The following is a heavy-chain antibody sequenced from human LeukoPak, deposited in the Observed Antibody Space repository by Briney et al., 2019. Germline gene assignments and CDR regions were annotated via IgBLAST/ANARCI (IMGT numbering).Heavy chain of an antibody. CDR1: GGSFSSYA. J-gene: IGHJ4*02. CDR2: IVPILGIA. V-gene: IGHV1-69*10. D-gene: IGHD6-19*01. CDR3: AGDRRGLAVAGSVPW. Sequence: AAVKVSCKASGGSFSSYAISWVRQAPGQGLEWMGGIVPILGIANYAQKFQGRVTITADKSTSTAYMDLSRLRSEDTAAYYCAGDRRGLAVAGSVPWGGQGPLVTVSS.